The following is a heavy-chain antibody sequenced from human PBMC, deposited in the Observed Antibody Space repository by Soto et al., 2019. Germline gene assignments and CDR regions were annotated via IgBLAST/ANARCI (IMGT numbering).Heavy chain of an antibody. CDR2: IWYDGSNK. Sequence: GGSLRLSCVASGFTFSSYGMHWVRQAPGKGLEWVAVIWYDGSNKYYADSVKGRFTISRDNSKNTLYLQMNSLRAEDTAVYYCARGVSGSSSDPFDYWGQGTLVTVSS. CDR1: GFTFSSYG. V-gene: IGHV3-33*01. D-gene: IGHD1-26*01. CDR3: ARGVSGSSSDPFDY. J-gene: IGHJ4*02.